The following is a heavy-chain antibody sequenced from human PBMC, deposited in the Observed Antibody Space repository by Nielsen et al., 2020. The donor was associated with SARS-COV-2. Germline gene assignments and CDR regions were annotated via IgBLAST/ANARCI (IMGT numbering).Heavy chain of an antibody. J-gene: IGHJ4*02. Sequence: ASVKVSCKASGYTFSSYGIIWVRQAPGQGLEWMGWISGYNDKTNYPQNLQGRVTMTTDTATSTAYMELRSLRSDDTAVYYCARSRGCSATSCFFDYWGQGALVTVSS. CDR2: ISGYNDKT. V-gene: IGHV1-18*01. CDR3: ARSRGCSATSCFFDY. D-gene: IGHD2-2*01. CDR1: GYTFSSYG.